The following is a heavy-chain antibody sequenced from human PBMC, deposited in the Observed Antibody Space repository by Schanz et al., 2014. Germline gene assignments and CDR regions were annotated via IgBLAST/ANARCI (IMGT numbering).Heavy chain of an antibody. D-gene: IGHD3-22*01. Sequence: DVQLLESGGGLVQPGGSLRLSCAASGSTFSAYWMHWVRQVPGKGLVWIARINTDETTTKYADSVRGRFTISRDNSKNMVYLQMNSLRAEDTAVYYCVRAGYETTGYYHLESWVGDYFDSWGQGALVTVSS. CDR2: INTDETTT. CDR3: VRAGYETTGYYHLESWVGDYFDS. CDR1: GSTFSAYW. J-gene: IGHJ4*02. V-gene: IGHV3-74*02.